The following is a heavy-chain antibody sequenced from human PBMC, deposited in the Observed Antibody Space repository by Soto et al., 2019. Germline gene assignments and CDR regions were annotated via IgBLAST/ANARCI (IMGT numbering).Heavy chain of an antibody. J-gene: IGHJ4*02. CDR2: IYYSGST. V-gene: IGHV4-61*01. Sequence: SETLSLTCTVSGGSVSIGSYYWSWIRQPPGKGLEWIGYIYYSGSTNYNPSLKSRVTISVDTSKNQFSLKLSSVTAADTAVYYCAGAGRDGYNFDYWGQGTLVTVSS. CDR3: AGAGRDGYNFDY. CDR1: GGSVSIGSYY. D-gene: IGHD5-12*01.